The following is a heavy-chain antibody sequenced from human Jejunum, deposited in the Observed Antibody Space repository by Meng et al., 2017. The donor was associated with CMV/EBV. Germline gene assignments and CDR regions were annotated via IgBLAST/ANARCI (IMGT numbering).Heavy chain of an antibody. CDR3: TGLDY. J-gene: IGHJ4*02. CDR2: ITDEGTTN. CDR1: GFHFRNYW. V-gene: IGHV3-74*01. Sequence: VLVVEPGGGLVQRGGSLSLSFTTSGFHFRNYWMHWVRQEPGKGPLWVSRITDEGTTNYADFVQGRFTISRDNAKNTVYLQMNSLRAEDTGIYYCTGLDYWGQGTLVTVSS.